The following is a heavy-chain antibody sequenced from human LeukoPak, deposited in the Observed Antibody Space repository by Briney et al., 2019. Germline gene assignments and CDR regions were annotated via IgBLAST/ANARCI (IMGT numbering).Heavy chain of an antibody. D-gene: IGHD2-15*01. CDR3: ARDYCSGGSCYYTDY. J-gene: IGHJ4*02. V-gene: IGHV4-39*07. Sequence: SETLSLTCTVSGGSISSSSYYWGWIRQPPGKGLEWIGSIYHSGSTYYNPSLKSRVTISVDTSKNQFSLKLSSVTAADTAVYYCARDYCSGGSCYYTDYWGQGTLVTVSS. CDR2: IYHSGST. CDR1: GGSISSSSYY.